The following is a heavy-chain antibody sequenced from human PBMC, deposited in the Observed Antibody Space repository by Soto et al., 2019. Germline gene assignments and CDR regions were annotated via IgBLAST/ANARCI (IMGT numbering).Heavy chain of an antibody. J-gene: IGHJ5*02. D-gene: IGHD3-3*01. CDR3: ARGLLYYDFWSGYYRARENWFDP. V-gene: IGHV1-8*01. CDR1: GYTFTSYD. CDR2: MNPNSGNT. Sequence: ASLKVSCKASGYTFTSYDINWVRQATGQGLEWMGWMNPNSGNTGYAQKFQGRVTMTRNTSISTAYMELSSLRSEDTAVYYCARGLLYYDFWSGYYRARENWFDPWGQGTLVTVSS.